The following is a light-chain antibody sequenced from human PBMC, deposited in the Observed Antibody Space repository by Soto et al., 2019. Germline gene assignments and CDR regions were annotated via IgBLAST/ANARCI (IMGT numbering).Light chain of an antibody. CDR2: GAS. Sequence: EIVLTQSPGTLSLSPGERGTLSCRASQSLTTNFLAWYQQRPGQAPRLLIYGASTRPTDIPDRFSGNGSGTDFTLTINGLDPDDSAVYYCQQYGGSPPSTFGQGTKVEV. V-gene: IGKV3-20*01. CDR3: QQYGGSPPST. CDR1: QSLTTNF. J-gene: IGKJ1*01.